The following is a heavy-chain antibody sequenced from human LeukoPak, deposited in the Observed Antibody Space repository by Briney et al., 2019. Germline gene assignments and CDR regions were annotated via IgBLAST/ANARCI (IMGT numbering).Heavy chain of an antibody. V-gene: IGHV4-39*01. CDR3: ARHALTKVGTTPYYFDY. Sequence: SETLSLTCTVSGGSISSSGYYWGWIRQPPGKGLEWIGSIYHSGSTYCTPSLKSRVTISVDTSKNRFSLKLGSVTAADTAVYYCARHALTKVGTTPYYFDYWSQGTLVTVSS. CDR1: GGSISSSGYY. J-gene: IGHJ4*02. CDR2: IYHSGST. D-gene: IGHD1-26*01.